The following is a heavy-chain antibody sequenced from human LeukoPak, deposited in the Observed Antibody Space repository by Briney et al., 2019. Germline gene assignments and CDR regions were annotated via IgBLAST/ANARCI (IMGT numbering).Heavy chain of an antibody. CDR1: GFTFSSHA. V-gene: IGHV3-30*04. Sequence: GGSLRLSCAASGFTFSSHAVDWVRQAPGKGLEWVAVISNDGNNKYYGDSVKGRFTISRDNSKNTLYLLMNSLRADDTAVYYCARGQYCSGTSCYTYYYYYNMDVWGQGTTVTVSS. CDR3: ARGQYCSGTSCYTYYYYYNMDV. D-gene: IGHD2-2*02. CDR2: ISNDGNNK. J-gene: IGHJ6*02.